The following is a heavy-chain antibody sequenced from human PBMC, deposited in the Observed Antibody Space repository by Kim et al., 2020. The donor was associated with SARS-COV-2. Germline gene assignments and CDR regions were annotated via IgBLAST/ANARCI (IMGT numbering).Heavy chain of an antibody. Sequence: GRFTISRDNAKNSLYLQMNSLRAEDTALYYCAKDIHGSGSYYYYYGMDVWGQGTTVTVSS. CDR3: AKDIHGSGSYYYYYGMDV. J-gene: IGHJ6*02. V-gene: IGHV3-9*01. D-gene: IGHD3-10*01.